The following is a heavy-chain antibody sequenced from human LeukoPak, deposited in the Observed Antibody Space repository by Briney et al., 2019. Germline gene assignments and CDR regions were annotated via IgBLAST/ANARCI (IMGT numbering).Heavy chain of an antibody. CDR2: IYYSGST. CDR3: ASTRGYSCDY. Sequence: SETLSLTCTVSGGSISSSSYYWGWIRQPPGKGLEWIGSIYYSGSTYYNPSLKSRVTISVDTSKNQFSLKLSSVTAADTAVYYCASTRGYSCDYWGQGTLVTVSS. J-gene: IGHJ4*02. CDR1: GGSISSSSYY. V-gene: IGHV4-39*07. D-gene: IGHD5-18*01.